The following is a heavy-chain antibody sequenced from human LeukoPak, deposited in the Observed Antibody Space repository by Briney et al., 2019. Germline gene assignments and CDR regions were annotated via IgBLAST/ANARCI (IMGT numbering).Heavy chain of an antibody. D-gene: IGHD6-19*01. V-gene: IGHV3-49*01. CDR2: ISGGTT. CDR3: SRGSGWLSVY. Sequence: GGSLRLSCTASGFTFGDYLMSWFRQAPGKGLEWIGFISGGTTEYAASVKGRFTISRDGSTSIAYLQMNSLTTEDTAVYYCSRGSGWLSVYWGQGTLVTVPS. J-gene: IGHJ4*02. CDR1: GFTFGDYL.